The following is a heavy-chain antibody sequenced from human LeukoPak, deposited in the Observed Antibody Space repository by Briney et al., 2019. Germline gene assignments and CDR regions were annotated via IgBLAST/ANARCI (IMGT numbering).Heavy chain of an antibody. D-gene: IGHD2-15*01. V-gene: IGHV3-30*02. Sequence: PGGSLRLSCVASGFTLSTYGMHWVRQAPGKGLEWVAFIRYDGSDKFYGDSVKGRFTTSRDNSKNTLYLQMSRLRVEDTAVYYCAKDLDCSGGTCHKAFDCWGQGTLVTVSP. J-gene: IGHJ4*02. CDR3: AKDLDCSGGTCHKAFDC. CDR2: IRYDGSDK. CDR1: GFTLSTYG.